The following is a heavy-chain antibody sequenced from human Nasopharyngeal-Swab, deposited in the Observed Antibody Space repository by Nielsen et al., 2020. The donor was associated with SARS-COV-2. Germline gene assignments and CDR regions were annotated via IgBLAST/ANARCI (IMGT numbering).Heavy chain of an antibody. D-gene: IGHD6-19*01. CDR1: GFTFSSFV. CDR2: MSYDGSNT. J-gene: IGHJ5*02. Sequence: GESLKISCAASGFTFSSFVLHWVRQAPGKGLEWVAFMSYDGSNTYYADSVKGRFTISRDNSKKTLYLQMNSLRAEDTAVYYCARASRGWSWGQGTLVTVSS. CDR3: ARASRGWS. V-gene: IGHV3-30*04.